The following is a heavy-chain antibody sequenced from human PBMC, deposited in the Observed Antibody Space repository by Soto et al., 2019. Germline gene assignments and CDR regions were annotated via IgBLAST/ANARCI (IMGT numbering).Heavy chain of an antibody. CDR1: GYTFTSYA. CDR2: INAGNGNT. CDR3: ARRYPPRCSGGSCYYYMDV. D-gene: IGHD2-15*01. V-gene: IGHV1-3*01. J-gene: IGHJ6*03. Sequence: ASVKVSCKASGYTFTSYAMHWVRQAPGQRLEWMGWINAGNGNTKYSQKFQGRVTITRDTSASTAYMELSSLRSEDTAVYYCARRYPPRCSGGSCYYYMDVWGKGTTVTVSS.